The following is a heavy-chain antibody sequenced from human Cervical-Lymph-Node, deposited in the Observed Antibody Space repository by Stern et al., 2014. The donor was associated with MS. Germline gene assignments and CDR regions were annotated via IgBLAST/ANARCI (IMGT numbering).Heavy chain of an antibody. CDR2: AFPGGSDI. J-gene: IGHJ4*02. Sequence: VQLVQSGPEVKRPGESLKISCQASGYTFTSYWIGWVRQMPGKGLAWICIAFPGGSDIRYRPSFQGQFTISADKASSPAYLQWNTLKASDTAIYYCARQRYFDYWGQGTLVTVSS. CDR3: ARQRYFDY. CDR1: GYTFTSYW. V-gene: IGHV5-51*01.